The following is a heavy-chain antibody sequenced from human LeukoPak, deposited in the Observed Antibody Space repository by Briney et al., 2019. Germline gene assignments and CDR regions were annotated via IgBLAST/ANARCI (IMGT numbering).Heavy chain of an antibody. V-gene: IGHV3-23*01. CDR2: ISGSGGST. D-gene: IGHD4-23*01. CDR3: AKDTEDYGGNSGWDYYYYGMDV. Sequence: GGSLRLSCAASGFTFSSYAMSWVRQAPGKGLEWVSAISGSGGSTYYADFVKGRFTISRDNSKDTLYLQMNSLRAEDTAVYYCAKDTEDYGGNSGWDYYYYGMDVWGQGTTVTVSS. CDR1: GFTFSSYA. J-gene: IGHJ6*02.